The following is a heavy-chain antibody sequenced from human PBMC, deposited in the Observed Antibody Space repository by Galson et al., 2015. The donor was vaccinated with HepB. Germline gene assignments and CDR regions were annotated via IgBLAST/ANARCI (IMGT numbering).Heavy chain of an antibody. CDR2: ISSSSSTI. Sequence: SLRLSCAASGFTFSSYSMNWVRQAPGKGLEWVSYISSSSSTIYYADSVKGRFAISRDNAKNSLYLQMNSLRAEDTAVYYCARDTGFGELLYHDYWGQGTLVTVSS. V-gene: IGHV3-48*01. D-gene: IGHD3-10*01. CDR1: GFTFSSYS. CDR3: ARDTGFGELLYHDY. J-gene: IGHJ4*02.